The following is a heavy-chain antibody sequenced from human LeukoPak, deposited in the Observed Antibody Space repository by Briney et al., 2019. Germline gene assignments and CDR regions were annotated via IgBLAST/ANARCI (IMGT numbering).Heavy chain of an antibody. CDR1: GFTFSTNW. V-gene: IGHV3-74*03. CDR2: INSDGSTI. J-gene: IGHJ4*02. D-gene: IGHD5-12*01. CDR3: ARGFRGYSGSTIGNFGY. Sequence: PGGSLRLSCAASGFTFSTNWMNWVRQAPGKGLMWVSRINSDGSTITYADSVKGRFTISRDNAKNSLYLQMNSLRAEDTAVYYCARGFRGYSGSTIGNFGYWGQGTLVTVSS.